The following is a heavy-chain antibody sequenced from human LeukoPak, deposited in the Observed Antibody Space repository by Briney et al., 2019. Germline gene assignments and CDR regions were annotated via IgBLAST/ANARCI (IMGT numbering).Heavy chain of an antibody. CDR2: MNQLGNEK. D-gene: IGHD3-16*01. J-gene: IGHJ4*02. Sequence: GGSLRLSCAASKFTFSNYWMSWVRQAPGKGLEWVAYMNQLGNEKNYLDSVEGRFTISRDNAKNSLYLQMTSLRAEDTAVYYCARGTYYYEFWGQGTLVTVSS. CDR1: KFTFSNYW. CDR3: ARGTYYYEF. V-gene: IGHV3-7*04.